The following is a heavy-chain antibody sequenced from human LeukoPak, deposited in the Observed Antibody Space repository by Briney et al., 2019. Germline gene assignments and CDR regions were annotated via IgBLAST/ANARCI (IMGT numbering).Heavy chain of an antibody. CDR2: IIPIIGTA. CDR1: GGTFSSYA. D-gene: IGHD5-12*01. CDR3: ARESGGGFDY. Sequence: SVKVSCKASGGTFSSYAISWVRQAPGQGLEWMGRIIPIIGTANYAQKFQGRVTITTDESTSTAYMELSSLRSEDAAVYYCARESGGGFDYWGQGTLVTVSS. V-gene: IGHV1-69*05. J-gene: IGHJ4*02.